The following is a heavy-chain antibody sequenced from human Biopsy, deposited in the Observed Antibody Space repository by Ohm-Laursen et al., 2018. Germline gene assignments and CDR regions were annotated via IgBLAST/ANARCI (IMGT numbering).Heavy chain of an antibody. J-gene: IGHJ6*02. CDR1: GYTFAGYY. Sequence: SSVKVSCKTSGYTFAGYYLHWVRQAPGHGLEWMGWINPNSGNANYAQSFQGRLTVTRDTSISTAYMELTSLTFDDTAIYYCARVPAYPSIDGYYGLDLWGQGTTVIISS. D-gene: IGHD3-9*01. CDR3: ARVPAYPSIDGYYGLDL. V-gene: IGHV1-2*02. CDR2: INPNSGNA.